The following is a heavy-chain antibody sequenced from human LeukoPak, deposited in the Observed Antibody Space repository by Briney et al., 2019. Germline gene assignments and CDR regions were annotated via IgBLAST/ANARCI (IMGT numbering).Heavy chain of an antibody. CDR2: ISSSGSTI. Sequence: GGSLRLSCAASGFTFSDYYMSWIRQAPGKGLEWVSYISSSGSTIYYADSVKGRFTISRDNAKNSLYLQMNSLRAEDTAVYYCARGNTGVEQVYCSGGSCYDNWFDPWGQGTLVTVSS. CDR3: ARGNTGVEQVYCSGGSCYDNWFDP. V-gene: IGHV3-11*01. J-gene: IGHJ5*02. D-gene: IGHD2-15*01. CDR1: GFTFSDYY.